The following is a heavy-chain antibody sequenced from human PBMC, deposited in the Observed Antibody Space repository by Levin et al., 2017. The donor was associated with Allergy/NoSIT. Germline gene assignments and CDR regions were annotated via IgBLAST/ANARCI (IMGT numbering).Heavy chain of an antibody. CDR1: GGTFSSYA. V-gene: IGHV1-69*13. Sequence: SVKVSCKASGGTFSSYAISWVRQAPGQGLEWMGGIIPIFGTANYAQKFQGRVTITADESTSTAYMELSSLRSEDTAVYYCARSFVAGSSGLWGWFDPWGQGTLVTVSS. D-gene: IGHD6-19*01. CDR2: IIPIFGTA. J-gene: IGHJ5*02. CDR3: ARSFVAGSSGLWGWFDP.